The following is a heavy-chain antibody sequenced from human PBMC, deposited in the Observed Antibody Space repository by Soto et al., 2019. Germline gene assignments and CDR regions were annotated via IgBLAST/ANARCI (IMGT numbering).Heavy chain of an antibody. V-gene: IGHV1-69*06. CDR1: GGTFSSYA. CDR2: IIPIFGTA. J-gene: IGHJ4*02. D-gene: IGHD2-21*02. Sequence: ASVKVSCKASGGTFSSYAISWVRQAPGQGLEWMGGIIPIFGTANYAQKFQGRVTITADKSTSTAYMELSSLRSEDTAVYYCARGGVVVTAIRPFDYWGQGTLVTVSS. CDR3: ARGGVVVTAIRPFDY.